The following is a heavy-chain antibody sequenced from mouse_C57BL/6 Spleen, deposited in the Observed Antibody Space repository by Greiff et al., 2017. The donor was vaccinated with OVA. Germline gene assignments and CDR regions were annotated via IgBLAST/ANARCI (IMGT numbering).Heavy chain of an antibody. V-gene: IGHV1-55*01. D-gene: IGHD1-1*01. Sequence: QVQLQQPGAELVKPGAPVKMSCKASGYTFTSYWITWVKQRPGQGLEWIGDIYPGSGSTNYNEKFKSKATLTVDTSSSTAYMQLSSLTSEDSAVYYCARLDYYYWYFDVWGTGTTVTVSS. J-gene: IGHJ1*03. CDR3: ARLDYYYWYFDV. CDR2: IYPGSGST. CDR1: GYTFTSYW.